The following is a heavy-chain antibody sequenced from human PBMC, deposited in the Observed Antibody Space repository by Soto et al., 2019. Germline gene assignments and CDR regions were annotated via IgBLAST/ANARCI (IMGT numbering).Heavy chain of an antibody. CDR2: IYYSGST. Sequence: TLSLTWTVSGGCISNYYWSWIRQPPGKGLEWIGYIYYSGSTNYNPSLKSRVTISVDTSKNQFSLKLSSVTAADTAVYYCARVDYYGSGSYYPLNLFDYWGQGTLVTVS. CDR3: ARVDYYGSGSYYPLNLFDY. CDR1: GGCISNYY. V-gene: IGHV4-59*01. J-gene: IGHJ4*02. D-gene: IGHD3-10*01.